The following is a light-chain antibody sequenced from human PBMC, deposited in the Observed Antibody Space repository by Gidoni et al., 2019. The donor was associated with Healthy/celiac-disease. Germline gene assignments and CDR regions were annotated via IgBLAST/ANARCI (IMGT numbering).Light chain of an antibody. Sequence: EILLTQSPPTLSLSPGERATLSCRASQSVSSYLAWYQQKPGQAPRLLIYDASNRATGVPARFSGSGSGTDVTLTISSLEPEEFAVYYCQQRSNWPWTFGQGTKVEIK. CDR3: QQRSNWPWT. J-gene: IGKJ1*01. CDR2: DAS. V-gene: IGKV3-11*01. CDR1: QSVSSY.